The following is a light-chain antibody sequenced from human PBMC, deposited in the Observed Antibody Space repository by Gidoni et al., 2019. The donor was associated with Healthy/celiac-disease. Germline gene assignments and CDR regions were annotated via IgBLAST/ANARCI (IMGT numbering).Light chain of an antibody. CDR2: AAS. V-gene: IGKV1-39*01. J-gene: IGKJ2*01. Sequence: DIQMTQSPSSLSASVGDRVTITCRASQSISSYLNWYQQKPGKAPKLLIYAASSLQSGVPSRFSGSGSGTDFTLTISSLQPEDFATYYCQQSYSTPLTLGQGTKLEIK. CDR3: QQSYSTPLT. CDR1: QSISSY.